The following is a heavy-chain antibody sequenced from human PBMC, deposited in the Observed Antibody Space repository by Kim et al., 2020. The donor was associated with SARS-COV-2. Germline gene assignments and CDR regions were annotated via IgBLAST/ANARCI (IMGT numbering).Heavy chain of an antibody. Sequence: ASVTVSCKASGYTFTSYAMHWVRQAPGQRLEWMGWINAGNGNTKYSQKFQGRVTITRDTSASTAYMELSSLSSEDTAVYYCASAQTVGYCSSTSCYALEYWGQGTLVTGSS. V-gene: IGHV1-3*01. CDR2: INAGNGNT. D-gene: IGHD2-2*01. CDR1: GYTFTSYA. CDR3: ASAQTVGYCSSTSCYALEY. J-gene: IGHJ4*02.